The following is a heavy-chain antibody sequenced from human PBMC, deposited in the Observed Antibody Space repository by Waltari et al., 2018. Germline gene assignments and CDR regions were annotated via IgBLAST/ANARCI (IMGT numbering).Heavy chain of an antibody. CDR3: AKVSYSSSWAPPPYFDY. D-gene: IGHD6-13*01. CDR2: ISGSGGST. J-gene: IGHJ4*02. CDR1: GFTFSSYA. Sequence: EVQLLESGGGLVQPGGSLRLSCAASGFTFSSYAMSWVRQAPGKGLELVSAISGSGGSTYYADSVKGRFPISRDNSKNTLYLQMNSLRAEDTAVYYCAKVSYSSSWAPPPYFDYWGQGTLVTVSS. V-gene: IGHV3-23*01.